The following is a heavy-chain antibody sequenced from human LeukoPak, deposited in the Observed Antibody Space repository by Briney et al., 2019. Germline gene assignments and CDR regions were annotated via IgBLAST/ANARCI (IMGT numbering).Heavy chain of an antibody. J-gene: IGHJ4*02. D-gene: IGHD6-25*01. CDR3: ARGRIAADD. CDR2: INHSGST. CDR1: GGSFSGYY. V-gene: IGHV4-34*01. Sequence: PSETLSLTCAVYGGSFSGYYWSWIRQPPGKGLEWIGEINHSGSTNYNPSLKSRVTISVDTSKNQFSLKLSSVTAADTAVYYCARGRIAADDWGQGTLVTVSS.